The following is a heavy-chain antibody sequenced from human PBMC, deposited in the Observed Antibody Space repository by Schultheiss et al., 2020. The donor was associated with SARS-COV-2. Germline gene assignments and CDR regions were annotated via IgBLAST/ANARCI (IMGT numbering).Heavy chain of an antibody. CDR2: IYYSGST. CDR1: GGSISSYY. CDR3: ARHLDDYGDYNNWFDP. Sequence: SETLSLTCTVSGGSISSYYWSWIRQPPGKGLEWIGYIYYSGSTSYNPSLKSRVTISVDTSKNQFSLKLSSVTAADTAVYYCARHLDDYGDYNNWFDPWGQGTLVTVSS. D-gene: IGHD4-17*01. J-gene: IGHJ5*02. V-gene: IGHV4-59*08.